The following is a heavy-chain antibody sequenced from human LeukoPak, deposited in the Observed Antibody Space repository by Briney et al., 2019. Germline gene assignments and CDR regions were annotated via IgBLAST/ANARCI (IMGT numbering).Heavy chain of an antibody. V-gene: IGHV1-8*01. Sequence: GASVKVSCKASGYTFTSYDINWVRQATGQGLEWMGWRNPNSGNTGYAQKFQGRVTMTRYTSISTAYMELSSLRSEDTAVYYCARKELTPYDSSGYLGGLIDYWGQGTLVTVSS. D-gene: IGHD3-22*01. J-gene: IGHJ4*02. CDR2: RNPNSGNT. CDR3: ARKELTPYDSSGYLGGLIDY. CDR1: GYTFTSYD.